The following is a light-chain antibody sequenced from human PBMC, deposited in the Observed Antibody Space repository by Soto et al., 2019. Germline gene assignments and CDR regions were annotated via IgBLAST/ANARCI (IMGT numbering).Light chain of an antibody. CDR1: QSITSNY. CDR3: QHYVRSPPLYT. J-gene: IGKJ2*01. Sequence: EIVLTQSPGTLSLSPGEGATLSCRASQSITSNYLAWYQQRPGQAPRLLIYGASTRAAGVPVRFSGSGSGTESTLTITRLEPEDFAVYYCQHYVRSPPLYTFGQGTKLGVK. V-gene: IGKV3-20*01. CDR2: GAS.